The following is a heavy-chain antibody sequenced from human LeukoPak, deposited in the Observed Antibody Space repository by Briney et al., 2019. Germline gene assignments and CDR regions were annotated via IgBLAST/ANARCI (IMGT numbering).Heavy chain of an antibody. J-gene: IGHJ4*02. CDR3: ATDHGFHYGAYFDY. CDR1: GFTFSSYG. CDR2: IWYDGSNK. D-gene: IGHD4-17*01. Sequence: GRSLRLSCAASGFTFSSYGMHWVRQAPGKGLEWVAVIWYDGSNKYYADSVKGRFTISRDNSKNTLYLQMNSLRAEDTAVYYCATDHGFHYGAYFDYWGQGTLVTVSS. V-gene: IGHV3-33*08.